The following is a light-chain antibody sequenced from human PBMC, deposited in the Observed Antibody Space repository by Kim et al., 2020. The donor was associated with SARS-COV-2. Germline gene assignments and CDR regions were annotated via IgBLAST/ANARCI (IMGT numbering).Light chain of an antibody. CDR3: QTWDTGIKM. V-gene: IGLV4-69*01. CDR1: SGHSSYA. CDR2: LNSDGSH. Sequence: QLVLTQSPSASASLGASVKLTCTLSSGHSSYAIAWHQQQPEKGPRYLMKLNSDGSHSKGDGIPDRFSGSSSGAERYLTISSLQSEDEADYYCQTWDTGIKMLGGGTQMTVL. J-gene: IGLJ3*02.